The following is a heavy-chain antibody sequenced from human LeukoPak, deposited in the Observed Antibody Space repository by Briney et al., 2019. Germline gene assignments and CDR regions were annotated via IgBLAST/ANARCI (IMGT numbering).Heavy chain of an antibody. CDR1: GGSISSGGYS. CDR2: IYHNGNT. Sequence: SQTLSLTCAVSGGSISSGGYSWSWLRQPPGKGLEWIGYIYHNGNTYYSPSLKSRVTISVDRSKNQLSLKLSSVTAADTAMYYCASGGYSYGFDYWGQGTLVTVSS. J-gene: IGHJ4*02. CDR3: ASGGYSYGFDY. V-gene: IGHV4-30-2*01. D-gene: IGHD5-18*01.